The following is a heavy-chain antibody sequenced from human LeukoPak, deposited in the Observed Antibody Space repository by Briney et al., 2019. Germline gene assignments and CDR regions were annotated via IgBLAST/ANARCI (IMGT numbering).Heavy chain of an antibody. D-gene: IGHD5-24*01. J-gene: IGHJ4*02. CDR3: ARGLATIAY. CDR2: ISYDGSNK. Sequence: GRSLRLSCAASGFTFSSYAMHWVRQAPGKGLEWVAVISYDGSNKYYADSVKGRFTISRDNSKNTLYLQMNSLRAKDTAVYYCARGLATIAYWGQGTLVTVSS. V-gene: IGHV3-30-3*01. CDR1: GFTFSSYA.